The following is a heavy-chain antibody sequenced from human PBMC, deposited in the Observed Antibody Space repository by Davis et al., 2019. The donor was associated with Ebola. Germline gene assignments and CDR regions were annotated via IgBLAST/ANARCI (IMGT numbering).Heavy chain of an antibody. CDR1: GYTFTSYP. CDR3: AKSGDSDGYSFFEY. V-gene: IGHV1-3*01. Sequence: ASAKVFCKASGYTFTSYPMHWVRQAPGQRLEWMGWINPGNGNTKYSQKFQGRVTLTRDTSASTAYMELSGLRSEDTAIYYCAKSGDSDGYSFFEYCGQGTLVTVSS. D-gene: IGHD3-22*01. CDR2: INPGNGNT. J-gene: IGHJ4*02.